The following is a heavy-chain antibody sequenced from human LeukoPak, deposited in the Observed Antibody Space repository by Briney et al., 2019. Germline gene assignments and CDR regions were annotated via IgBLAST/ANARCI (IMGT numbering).Heavy chain of an antibody. CDR3: ARDRAWNYFDY. Sequence: GGSLRLSCAASGFTFSDYYMSWIRQAPGKGLEWVSYISSSGSTIYYADSVKGRFTISRDNAKNSLYLQMNSLRAEDTAVCYCARDRAWNYFDYWGQGTLVTVSS. J-gene: IGHJ4*02. D-gene: IGHD3-3*01. V-gene: IGHV3-11*01. CDR1: GFTFSDYY. CDR2: ISSSGSTI.